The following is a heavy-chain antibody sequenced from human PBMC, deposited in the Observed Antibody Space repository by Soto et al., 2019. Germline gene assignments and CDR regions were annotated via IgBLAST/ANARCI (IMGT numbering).Heavy chain of an antibody. D-gene: IGHD6-25*01. CDR2: ISYDGSNK. CDR1: GFTFSSYA. Sequence: QVQVVESRGGVVQPGRSLRLSCAASGFTFSSYAIHWVRQAPGKGLEWVAVISYDGSNKYYAASVKGRFTISRDNSKNTLYLQMNSLRAEDTAVYYCAREGRLGSGFDFWGQGTLVTVSS. CDR3: AREGRLGSGFDF. V-gene: IGHV3-30-3*01. J-gene: IGHJ4*02.